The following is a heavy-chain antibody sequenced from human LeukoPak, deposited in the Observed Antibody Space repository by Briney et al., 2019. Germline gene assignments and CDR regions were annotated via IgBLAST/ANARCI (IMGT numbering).Heavy chain of an antibody. D-gene: IGHD6-13*01. J-gene: IGHJ4*02. Sequence: RRSLRLSCAASGFTLSTFWMHWVRHAAGKGLVWVSRINSDGSNTKYADSVRGRFTISKNNAKNTLYLQMNSLRADDTAVYYCARIGAGSSRDYWGQGTLVTVSS. CDR1: GFTLSTFW. CDR2: INSDGSNT. CDR3: ARIGAGSSRDY. V-gene: IGHV3-74*03.